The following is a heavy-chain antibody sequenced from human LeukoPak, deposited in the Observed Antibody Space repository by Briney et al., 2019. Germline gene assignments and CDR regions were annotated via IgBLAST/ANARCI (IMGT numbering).Heavy chain of an antibody. CDR1: GFTFSSYW. CDR3: ARDPDSGYADY. CDR2: IKQDGSDK. J-gene: IGHJ4*02. Sequence: PGGSLRLSCAASGFTFSSYWMIWVRQAPGKGLEWVANIKQDGSDKYYVDSVKGRFTISRDNAKNSLYLQMNSLRAEDTAVYYCARDPDSGYADYWGQGTLVTVSS. D-gene: IGHD5-12*01. V-gene: IGHV3-7*01.